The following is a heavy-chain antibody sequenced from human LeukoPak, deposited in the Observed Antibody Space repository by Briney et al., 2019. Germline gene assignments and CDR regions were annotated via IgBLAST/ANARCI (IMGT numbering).Heavy chain of an antibody. D-gene: IGHD3-3*02. Sequence: SETLSLTCTVSGGSISSYYWSWIRQPPGKGLEWIGNIYDSGSTNYNPSRKSRVTISVDTSKNQCSLKLSSVTAADTAVDYCARQSISGSSLSYFDYWGQGPLVNVSS. CDR2: IYDSGST. CDR1: GGSISSYY. J-gene: IGHJ4*02. V-gene: IGHV4-59*01. CDR3: ARQSISGSSLSYFDY.